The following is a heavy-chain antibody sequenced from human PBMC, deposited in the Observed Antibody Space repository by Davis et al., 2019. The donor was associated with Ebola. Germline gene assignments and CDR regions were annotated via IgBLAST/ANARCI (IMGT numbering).Heavy chain of an antibody. CDR1: RFTFSSYS. D-gene: IGHD1-26*01. CDR3: ARELPHYYSGMDV. Sequence: PGGSLRLSCAASRFTFSSYSMNLVRQAPGKGLEWVSYFISSSSTIYYADSVKGRFTISRDNAKNSLYLQMNSLRDEDTAVYYCARELPHYYSGMDVWGQGTTVTVSS. V-gene: IGHV3-48*02. CDR2: FISSSSTI. J-gene: IGHJ6*02.